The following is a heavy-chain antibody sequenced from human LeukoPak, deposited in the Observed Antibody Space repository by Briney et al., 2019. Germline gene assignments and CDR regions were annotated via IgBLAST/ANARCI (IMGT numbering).Heavy chain of an antibody. Sequence: SETLSLTCAVYGGSFSGYSCWIRQSPGKGLEWIGEINHRGVTNYRPSLGGRVSIFTDRSLNQFSLRLTSVTAADTGTYYCASGPGTSVIRGVSPKYWGQGTPVTVSS. V-gene: IGHV4-34*01. D-gene: IGHD3-10*01. J-gene: IGHJ4*02. CDR2: INHRGVT. CDR1: GGSFSGYS. CDR3: ASGPGTSVIRGVSPKY.